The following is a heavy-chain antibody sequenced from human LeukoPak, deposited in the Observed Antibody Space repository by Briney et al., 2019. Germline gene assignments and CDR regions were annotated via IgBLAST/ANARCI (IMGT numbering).Heavy chain of an antibody. Sequence: SGALSLTCTVSGGSISSNSYYWGWIRQPPGKGLEWIGSIYYSGSTYYNPSLKSRVTISEDTSKNQFSLKLSSVTAADTAVYYCARHIPTWGVEYYFDYWGQGTLVTVSS. CDR3: ARHIPTWGVEYYFDY. D-gene: IGHD2/OR15-2a*01. J-gene: IGHJ4*02. CDR2: IYYSGST. V-gene: IGHV4-39*01. CDR1: GGSISSNSYY.